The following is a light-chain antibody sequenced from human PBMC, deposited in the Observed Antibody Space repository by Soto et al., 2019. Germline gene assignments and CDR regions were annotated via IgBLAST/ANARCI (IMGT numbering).Light chain of an antibody. CDR1: QSVNHW. CDR3: QQYNSYWT. J-gene: IGKJ1*01. V-gene: IGKV1-5*01. Sequence: IQMTQYPSTLSASIGERVTISCRASQSVNHWLAWYQRKPGKAPKLLIHDASTLESGIPSRFSGSGSATEFTLTISCLQPDDVATYYCQQYNSYWTFGQGTKVEI. CDR2: DAS.